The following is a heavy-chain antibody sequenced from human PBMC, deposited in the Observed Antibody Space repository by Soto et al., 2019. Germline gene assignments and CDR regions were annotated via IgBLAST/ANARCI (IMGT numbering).Heavy chain of an antibody. CDR1: GFTFSGYA. V-gene: IGHV3-30-3*01. D-gene: IGHD3-10*01. CDR3: GRDWVYGSY. CDR2: ISYDGSNK. Sequence: PGGSLRLSCAASGFTFSGYAMHWVRQAPGKGLEWVAVISYDGSNKYYADSVKGRFTISRDNSKNTLYLQMNSLRTEDTAVYYCGRDWVYGSYWGQRILVTVSS. J-gene: IGHJ4*02.